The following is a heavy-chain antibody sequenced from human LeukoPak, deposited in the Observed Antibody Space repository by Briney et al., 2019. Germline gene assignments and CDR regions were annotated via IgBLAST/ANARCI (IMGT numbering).Heavy chain of an antibody. D-gene: IGHD6-19*01. CDR1: GFTLSGYD. J-gene: IGHJ4*02. CDR2: LTTAGDP. Sequence: PGGSLRLSCAASGFTLSGYDMHWARHATGKGLECVSALTTAGDPYYPGSVKGRFTISGENAKNSLYLQMNSLRAGDTAVYYCARAGGSGWYSLDYWGQGTLVTVSS. CDR3: ARAGGSGWYSLDY. V-gene: IGHV3-13*05.